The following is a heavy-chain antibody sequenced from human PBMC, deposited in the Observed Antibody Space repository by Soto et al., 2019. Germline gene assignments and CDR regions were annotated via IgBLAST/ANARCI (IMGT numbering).Heavy chain of an antibody. CDR2: ISSYNSNNGDT. CDR1: GYTFSNYA. Sequence: ASVKVSCKTSGYTFSNYAISWVRQAPGQGLEWMGWISSYNSNNGDTKSAQMLQGRVTMTIDTSATTAYMELRSLRSDDTAVYYCARADLERGEVGYFGMDVWRQGTTVTVSS. CDR3: ARADLERGEVGYFGMDV. D-gene: IGHD2-15*01. J-gene: IGHJ6*02. V-gene: IGHV1-18*04.